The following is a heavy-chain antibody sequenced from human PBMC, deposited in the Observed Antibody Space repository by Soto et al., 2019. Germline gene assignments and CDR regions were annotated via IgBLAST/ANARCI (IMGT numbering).Heavy chain of an antibody. V-gene: IGHV1-69*13. D-gene: IGHD5-18*01. CDR2: IIPIFGTA. J-gene: IGHJ3*02. CDR3: AGKDVDTAISRYAFDI. Sequence: GASVKVSCKASGGTFSSYAISWVRQAPGQGLEWMGGIIPIFGTANYAQKFQGRVTITADESTSTAYMELSSLRSEDTAVYYCAGKDVDTAISRYAFDIWGQGTMVTISS. CDR1: GGTFSSYA.